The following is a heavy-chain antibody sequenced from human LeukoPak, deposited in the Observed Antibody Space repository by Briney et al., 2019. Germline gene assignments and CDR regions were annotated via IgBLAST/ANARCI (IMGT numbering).Heavy chain of an antibody. J-gene: IGHJ4*02. V-gene: IGHV3-7*01. D-gene: IGHD6-6*01. CDR1: GFTFSDSW. Sequence: GSLRLSCATSGFTFSDSWMSWFRQAPGKGLEWVAITNQDGSVRFYVDSVKGRFTISRDNAKNSLYLYMNSLRVEDTAVYFCARASRSTSSECWGQGILVTVSS. CDR2: TNQDGSVR. CDR3: ARASRSTSSEC.